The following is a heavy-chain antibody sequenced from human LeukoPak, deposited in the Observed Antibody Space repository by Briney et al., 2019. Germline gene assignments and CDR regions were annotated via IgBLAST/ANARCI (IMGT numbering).Heavy chain of an antibody. CDR2: IRFDGSNK. D-gene: IGHD1-26*01. CDR1: GFTFSNYG. CDR3: AKDLRSSADSKMGPADY. V-gene: IGHV3-30*02. Sequence: GGSLRLSCAASGFTFSNYGVHWVRQAPGKGLEWVSFIRFDGSNKYYADSVKGRFTISRDSSKNTLYLQMNSLRAEDTAVYYCAKDLRSSADSKMGPADYWGQGTLVTVSS. J-gene: IGHJ4*02.